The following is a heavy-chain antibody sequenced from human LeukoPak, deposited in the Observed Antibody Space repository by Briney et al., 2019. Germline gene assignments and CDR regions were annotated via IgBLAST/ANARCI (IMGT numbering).Heavy chain of an antibody. J-gene: IGHJ4*02. Sequence: GASVKVSCKASGYTFTGYYVHWVRQAPGQGLEWMGRLNPNSGDTNCAQNFQGRVTMTRDTSISTAYMELNRLKSDDTAVYFCARVRGYCSSTSCYDFDYWGQGTLVTASS. CDR2: LNPNSGDT. D-gene: IGHD2-2*01. CDR1: GYTFTGYY. CDR3: ARVRGYCSSTSCYDFDY. V-gene: IGHV1-2*06.